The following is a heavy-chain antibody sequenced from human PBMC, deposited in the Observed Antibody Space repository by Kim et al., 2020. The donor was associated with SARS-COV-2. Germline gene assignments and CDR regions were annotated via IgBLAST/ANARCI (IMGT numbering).Heavy chain of an antibody. D-gene: IGHD2-2*01. V-gene: IGHV4-59*01. Sequence: NPSLKSRLTISLDTSKSQFSLRLSSVTAADTAVYYCASRFCSKTSCPLDYWGQGTLVTVSS. J-gene: IGHJ4*02. CDR3: ASRFCSKTSCPLDY.